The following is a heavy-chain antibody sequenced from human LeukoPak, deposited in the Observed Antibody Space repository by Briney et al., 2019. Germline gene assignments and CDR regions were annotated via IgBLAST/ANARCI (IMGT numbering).Heavy chain of an antibody. J-gene: IGHJ4*02. CDR1: GGTFSSYT. V-gene: IGHV1-69*13. CDR2: IIPIFGTA. D-gene: IGHD3-10*01. Sequence: SVTVSCTASGGTFSSYTISWVRQAPGQGLEWMGGIIPIFGTANYAQKFQGRVTITADESTSTAYMELSSLRSEDTAVYYCARGPLTTMVRGVIIGGRNYFDYWGQGTLVTVSS. CDR3: ARGPLTTMVRGVIIGGRNYFDY.